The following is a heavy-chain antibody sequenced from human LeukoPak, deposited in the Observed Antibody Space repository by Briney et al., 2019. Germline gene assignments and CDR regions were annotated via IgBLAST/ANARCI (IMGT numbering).Heavy chain of an antibody. CDR2: ISSSSSYI. CDR1: GFTFSSYS. J-gene: IGHJ4*02. V-gene: IGHV3-21*01. D-gene: IGHD3-10*01. Sequence: PGGSLRLSCAASGFTFSSYSMNWVRQAPGKGLEWVSSISSSSSYIYYADSVKGRFTISRDNAKNSLYLQMNSLRAEGTAVSHCARGFQYYYGSGSYWGQGTLVPVS. CDR3: ARGFQYYYGSGSY.